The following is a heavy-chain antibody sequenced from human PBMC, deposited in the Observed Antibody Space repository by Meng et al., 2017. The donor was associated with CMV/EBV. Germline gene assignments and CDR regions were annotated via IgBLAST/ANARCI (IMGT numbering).Heavy chain of an antibody. Sequence: GVSLRLSCAASGFIFSRYEMNWVRQAPGKGLEWLSYISSSGSTTYYADSVEGRFTISRDDAKNSLSLQMNSLRADDTAVYYCARVGDLAHYFDYWGQGTLVTVSS. CDR2: ISSSGSTT. J-gene: IGHJ4*02. D-gene: IGHD1-26*01. V-gene: IGHV3-48*03. CDR3: ARVGDLAHYFDY. CDR1: GFIFSRYE.